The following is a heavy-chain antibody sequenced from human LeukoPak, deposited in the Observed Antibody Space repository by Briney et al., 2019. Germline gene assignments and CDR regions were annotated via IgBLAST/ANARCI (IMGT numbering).Heavy chain of an antibody. D-gene: IGHD5-18*01. V-gene: IGHV3-23*01. CDR2: ISGSGGST. CDR3: AKGWDVDTAIDY. CDR1: GFTFDNYA. Sequence: GGSLSLSCAASGFTFDNYAMTWVRQGPGKGLEWIATISGSGGSTYYADSVKGRFTIFRDNSKNTLYLQMNSLRAEDTAVYYCAKGWDVDTAIDYWGQGTLVTVSS. J-gene: IGHJ4*02.